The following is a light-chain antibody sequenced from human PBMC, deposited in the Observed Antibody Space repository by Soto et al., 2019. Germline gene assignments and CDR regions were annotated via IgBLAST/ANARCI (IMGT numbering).Light chain of an antibody. J-gene: IGLJ1*01. CDR3: KSYTRSSAYV. CDR1: SSYIGAYNY. Sequence: SALTQPASECGSPGQSIPISCTGTSSYIGAYNYVSWYQQLPGKAPKVMIYDVSNRPSGVSDRFSGSKSGNTASLTISGLQAEDEADYYCKSYTRSSAYVFGTGTKVTVL. CDR2: DVS. V-gene: IGLV2-14*03.